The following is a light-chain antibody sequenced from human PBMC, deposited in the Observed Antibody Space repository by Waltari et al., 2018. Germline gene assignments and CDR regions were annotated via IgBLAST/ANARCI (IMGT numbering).Light chain of an antibody. CDR1: QGVTNY. Sequence: CRARQGVTNYFAWYQQEPGQAPRLLIYDTSNRATGIPARFSGSGFGTDFTLTISSLEPEDFAIYYCQQRRDWPLTFGGGTKVEIK. V-gene: IGKV3-11*01. CDR3: QQRRDWPLT. J-gene: IGKJ4*01. CDR2: DTS.